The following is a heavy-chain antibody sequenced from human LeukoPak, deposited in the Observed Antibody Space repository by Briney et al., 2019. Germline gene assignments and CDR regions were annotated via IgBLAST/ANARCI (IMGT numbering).Heavy chain of an antibody. CDR2: IYYSGST. CDR1: GGSISGHY. D-gene: IGHD1-26*01. J-gene: IGHJ6*03. Sequence: PSETLSLTCTVSGGSISGHYWSWIRQAPGKGLECVGYIYYSGSTNYNPSLKSRVTISVDTSKNQFSLRLNSVTAADTAVYYCARGSLGGYYYMDVWGKGTTVTVSS. V-gene: IGHV4-59*11. CDR3: ARGSLGGYYYMDV.